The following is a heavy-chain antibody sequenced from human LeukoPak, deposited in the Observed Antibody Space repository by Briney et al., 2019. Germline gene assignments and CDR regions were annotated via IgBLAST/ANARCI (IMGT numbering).Heavy chain of an antibody. CDR3: ARATPFLNDSSGYYFDY. Sequence: GGSLRLSCAASGFTFSSYSMNWVRQAPGKGLEWVSSISSSSSYIYYADSVKGRFTISRDNAKNSLYLQMNSLRAEDTAVYYCARATPFLNDSSGYYFDYWGQGTLVTVSS. CDR1: GFTFSSYS. D-gene: IGHD3-22*01. CDR2: ISSSSSYI. V-gene: IGHV3-21*04. J-gene: IGHJ4*02.